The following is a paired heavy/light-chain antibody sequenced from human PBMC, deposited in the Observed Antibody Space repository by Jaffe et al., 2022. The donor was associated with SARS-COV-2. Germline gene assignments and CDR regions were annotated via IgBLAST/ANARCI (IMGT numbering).Heavy chain of an antibody. D-gene: IGHD6-13*01. CDR3: ARGIAGGGTGY. V-gene: IGHV4-31*03. Sequence: QVQLQESGPGLVKPSQTLSLTCTVSGASINSGGHHWSWIRQHPGKGLEWIGCIYNSGGTYYNPSLKSRLSISVDTSKNQFSLNLSSVSAADTAVYYCARGIAGGGTGYWGQGTLVTVSS. J-gene: IGHJ4*02. CDR1: GASINSGGHH. CDR2: IYNSGGT.
Light chain of an antibody. CDR2: ASS. Sequence: DIQMTQSPSSLSASVGDRVTITCRASQSIYSYLNWYQQKPGKVPKLLIYASSSLQSGVPSRFSGSGSGTDFTLTISSLQPEDFATYYCQQTYSPPLTFGGGTKVDIK. V-gene: IGKV1-39*01. J-gene: IGKJ4*01. CDR1: QSIYSY. CDR3: QQTYSPPLT.